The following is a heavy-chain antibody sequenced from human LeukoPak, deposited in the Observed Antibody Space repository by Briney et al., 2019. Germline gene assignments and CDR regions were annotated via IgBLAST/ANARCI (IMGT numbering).Heavy chain of an antibody. J-gene: IGHJ4*02. Sequence: PGRSPRLSCAASGFTFSGYGMHWVRQAPGKGLEWVAVISYDGSSKYYADSVKGRFTISRDNSKNTLYLQMNSLRAEDTAVYYCAKVALTGYSSGWLDYWGQGTLVTVSS. D-gene: IGHD6-19*01. CDR3: AKVALTGYSSGWLDY. CDR2: ISYDGSSK. V-gene: IGHV3-30*18. CDR1: GFTFSGYG.